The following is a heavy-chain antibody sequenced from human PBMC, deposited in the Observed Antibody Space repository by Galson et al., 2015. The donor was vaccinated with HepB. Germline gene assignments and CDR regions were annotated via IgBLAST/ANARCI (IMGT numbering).Heavy chain of an antibody. CDR1: GYTFTSYY. D-gene: IGHD6-13*01. CDR2: INPSGGST. J-gene: IGHJ4*02. Sequence: SVKVSCKASGYTFTSYYMHWVRQAPGQGLEWMGIINPSGGSTSYAQKFQGRVTMTRDTSTSTVYMELSSLRSEDTAVYYCARGLPPIAAAGTNDDSFDYWVQGTLVTVSS. CDR3: ARGLPPIAAAGTNDDSFDY. V-gene: IGHV1-46*03.